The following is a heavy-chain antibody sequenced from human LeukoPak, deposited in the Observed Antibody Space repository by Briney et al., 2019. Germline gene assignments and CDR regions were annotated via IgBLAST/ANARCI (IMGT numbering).Heavy chain of an antibody. CDR3: ARTRRGSHYFDY. V-gene: IGHV3-66*01. CDR1: GFIVSSNY. CDR2: FYSGGST. Sequence: GGSLRLSCAASGFIVSSNYMSWVRQAPGKGLEWVSVFYSGGSTFYADSVKGRFTISRDNSKNTLYLQMNSLRAEDTAVYYCARTRRGSHYFDYWGQGTLVTVSS. J-gene: IGHJ4*02.